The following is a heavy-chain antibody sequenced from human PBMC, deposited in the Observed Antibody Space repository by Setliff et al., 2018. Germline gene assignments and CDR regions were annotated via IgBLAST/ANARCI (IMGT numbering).Heavy chain of an antibody. CDR1: GYRFTSYW. J-gene: IGHJ3*02. CDR2: VFPVDSDT. D-gene: IGHD7-27*01. V-gene: IGHV5-51*01. Sequence: PGESLKISCKGSGYRFTSYWIGWVRQMPGKGLEWMGLVFPVDSDTRYSPSFQGQVTISADKSISTAYLQWRSLKASDTAIYYCARPGPLDAFDIWGPGTMVTVSS. CDR3: ARPGPLDAFDI.